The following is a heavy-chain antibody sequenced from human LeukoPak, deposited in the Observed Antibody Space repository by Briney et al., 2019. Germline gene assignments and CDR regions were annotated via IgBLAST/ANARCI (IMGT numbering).Heavy chain of an antibody. CDR3: TTMRPDY. J-gene: IGHJ4*02. CDR2: IKTDVTST. Sequence: GGSLRLSCAVSGFTFSDYWMHRVRQAPGKGLVWVSRIKTDVTSTDYADSVKGRFTISRDNAKNTLYLQMDSLRADDTAVYYCTTMRPDYWGRGTLVTVSS. V-gene: IGHV3-74*01. CDR1: GFTFSDYW. D-gene: IGHD1-14*01.